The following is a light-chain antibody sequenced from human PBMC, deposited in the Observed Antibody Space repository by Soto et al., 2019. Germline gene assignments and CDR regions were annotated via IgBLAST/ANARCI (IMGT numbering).Light chain of an antibody. Sequence: DIVMTQSPDSLAVSLGERATINCKSSQSVLYSSNNKNYLAWYQRKPGQPHKLLIYWASTRESGVPDRFSGSGSGTGFTLTISSLQAEDVAVYYCQQYFSTPLTFGGGTKVEIK. CDR2: WAS. J-gene: IGKJ4*01. V-gene: IGKV4-1*01. CDR1: QSVLYSSNNKNY. CDR3: QQYFSTPLT.